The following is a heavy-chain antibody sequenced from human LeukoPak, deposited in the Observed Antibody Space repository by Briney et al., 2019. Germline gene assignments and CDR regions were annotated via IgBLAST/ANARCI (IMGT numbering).Heavy chain of an antibody. Sequence: PGGSLRLSCAASGFTFSSYEMNWVRQAPGKGLEWVSYISSIGSTIYYADSVKGRFTISIDNANNSLYLQMNTLRAECTDVDYLAELGITMIGGVWGKGTTVTISS. CDR3: AELGITMIGGV. V-gene: IGHV3-48*03. D-gene: IGHD3-10*02. CDR2: ISSIGSTI. J-gene: IGHJ6*04. CDR1: GFTFSSYE.